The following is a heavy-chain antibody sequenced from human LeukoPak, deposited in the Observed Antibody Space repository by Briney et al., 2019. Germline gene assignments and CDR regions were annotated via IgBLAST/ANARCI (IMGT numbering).Heavy chain of an antibody. J-gene: IGHJ5*01. D-gene: IGHD3-10*01. CDR1: GFTFSSSA. CDR3: VKPLKYYGSGRGLFDS. V-gene: IGHV3-64D*06. CDR2: FSSDGSST. Sequence: GGSLRLSCSASGFTFSSSAMYWVRQAPGKGLEYVSAFSSDGSSTFYADSVKGRFTISRDNSKNMLYIQMSSLRADDTAVYYCVKPLKYYGSGRGLFDSWGQEPWSPSPQ.